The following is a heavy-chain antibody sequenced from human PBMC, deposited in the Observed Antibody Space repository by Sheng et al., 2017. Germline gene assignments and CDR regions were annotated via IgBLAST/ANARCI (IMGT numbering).Heavy chain of an antibody. CDR2: ISYDGSNK. CDR1: GFTFSSYG. V-gene: IGHV3-30*18. J-gene: IGHJ3*02. D-gene: IGHD3-3*01. CDR3: AKDRRHYDSDAFDI. Sequence: QVQLVESGGGVVQPGRSLRLSCAASGFTFSSYGMHWVRQAPGKGLEWVAVISYDGSNKYYADSVKGRFTISRDNSKNTLYLQMNSLRAEDTAVYYCAKDRRHYDSDAFDIWGQGTMVTVSS.